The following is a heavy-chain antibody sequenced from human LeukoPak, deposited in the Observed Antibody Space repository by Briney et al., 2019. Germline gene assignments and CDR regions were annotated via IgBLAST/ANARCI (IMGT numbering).Heavy chain of an antibody. CDR1: GFTVNSNY. CDR3: AREAGYDTGGYPRDY. V-gene: IGHV3-53*01. D-gene: IGHD2-8*02. Sequence: PGGSLRLSCAASGFTVNSNYMSWFRQAPGQGLEWVSIIYSGGTTHYADSVKGRFTISRDNTKNTLYLQMNSLRAEDTAIYYCAREAGYDTGGYPRDYWGQGTLVTVSS. J-gene: IGHJ4*02. CDR2: IYSGGTT.